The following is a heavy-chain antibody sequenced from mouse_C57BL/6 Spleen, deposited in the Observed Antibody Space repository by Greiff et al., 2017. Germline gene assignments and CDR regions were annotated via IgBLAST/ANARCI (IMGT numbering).Heavy chain of an antibody. Sequence: QVQLQQPGAELVMPGASVKLSCKASGYTFTSYWMHWVKQRPGQGLEWIGEIDPSDSYTNYNQKFKGKSTLTVDQSSSTAYMQLSSLTSEDAAVYYCARSDYGSSQAWFAYWGKGTLVTVSA. CDR3: ARSDYGSSQAWFAY. V-gene: IGHV1-69*01. D-gene: IGHD1-1*01. CDR2: IDPSDSYT. J-gene: IGHJ3*01. CDR1: GYTFTSYW.